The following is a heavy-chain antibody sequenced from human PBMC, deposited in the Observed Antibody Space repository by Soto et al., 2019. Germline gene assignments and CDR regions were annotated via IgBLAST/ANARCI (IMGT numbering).Heavy chain of an antibody. V-gene: IGHV4-4*02. Sequence: QVQLQESGPGLVKPSGTLSLTCTVSGGSISSSNWWSWVRQPPGKGLEWIGEIYHSGSTNYNPSLKSRVTISVDKSKNQFSLKLSSVTAADTAVYYCARGYYDPEGYYYYGMDVWGQGTTVTVSS. D-gene: IGHD3-3*01. J-gene: IGHJ6*02. CDR1: GGSISSSNW. CDR2: IYHSGST. CDR3: ARGYYDPEGYYYYGMDV.